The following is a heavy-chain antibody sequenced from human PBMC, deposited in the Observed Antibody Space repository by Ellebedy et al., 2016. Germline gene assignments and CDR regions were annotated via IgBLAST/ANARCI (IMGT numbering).Heavy chain of an antibody. CDR2: INPNSGNT. CDR1: GYTFTGYY. J-gene: IGHJ3*02. Sequence: ASVKVSCXASGYTFTGYYMHWVRQGPGQGLEWMGWINPNSGNTGYAQKFQGRVIMTRNTSISTAYMELSSLRSEDTAVYYCARGATTFKDAFDIWGQGTMVTVSS. V-gene: IGHV1-8*02. D-gene: IGHD2/OR15-2a*01. CDR3: ARGATTFKDAFDI.